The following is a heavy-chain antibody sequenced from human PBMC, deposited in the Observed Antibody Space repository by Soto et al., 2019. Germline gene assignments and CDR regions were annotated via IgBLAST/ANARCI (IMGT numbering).Heavy chain of an antibody. CDR1: GYSFTSLD. D-gene: IGHD1-26*01. J-gene: IGHJ4*02. CDR3: ARGVSAGVDY. CDR2: MEPSTGRT. Sequence: QVQLVQSGAEVREPGASVKVSCKASGYSFTSLDINWVRQTAGQGLEWMGWMEPSTGRTGYAQKFQGRVTTTRDTSINTAYMELTTLTSDDTAFYYCARGVSAGVDYWGQGTLVIVSS. V-gene: IGHV1-8*01.